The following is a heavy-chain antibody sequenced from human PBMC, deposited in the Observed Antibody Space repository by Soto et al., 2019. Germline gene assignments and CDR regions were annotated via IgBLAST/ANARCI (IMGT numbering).Heavy chain of an antibody. V-gene: IGHV3-7*01. D-gene: IGHD1-26*01. Sequence: EVQLVESGGGVVQPRGSLRLSCAVSGFTFTFYWMAWVRQAPGKGLEWVANINQDGSEKYYVDSVKGRFTISRDDDKNSLYLQMNSLGAEDTAVYYCARVRRRDWEMLQMVTYFYYGMDVWGQGTTVTVSS. J-gene: IGHJ6*02. CDR1: GFTFTFYW. CDR3: ARVRRRDWEMLQMVTYFYYGMDV. CDR2: INQDGSEK.